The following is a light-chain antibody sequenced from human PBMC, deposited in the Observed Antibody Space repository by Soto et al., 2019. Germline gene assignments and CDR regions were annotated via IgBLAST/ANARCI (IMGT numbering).Light chain of an antibody. CDR1: SFNIENNY. J-gene: IGLJ2*01. CDR3: GTWDSSLSAVV. CDR2: DNN. V-gene: IGLV1-51*01. Sequence: QSVLTQPPSVSAAPGQKVTISCSGSSFNIENNYVSWYQQLPGTAPKLLICDNNKRPSGIPDRFSGSKSGTSATLGITGLQTGDEADYYCGTWDSSLSAVVFGGGTQLTVL.